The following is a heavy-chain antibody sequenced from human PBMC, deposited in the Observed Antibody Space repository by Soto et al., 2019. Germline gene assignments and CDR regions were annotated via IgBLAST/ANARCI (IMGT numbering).Heavy chain of an antibody. CDR2: ISAYNGNT. CDR3: ARTPSLYCSGGSCYSGPPSWFAP. V-gene: IGHV1-18*01. Sequence: QVQLVQSGAEVKKPGASVKVSCKASGYTFTSYGISWVRQAPGQGLEWMGWISAYNGNTNYAQKLQGRVTMATETSTTTAYMEPTSLSSDDTAVYYCARTPSLYCSGGSCYSGPPSWFAPWGRGTLVTVSS. J-gene: IGHJ5*02. CDR1: GYTFTSYG. D-gene: IGHD2-15*01.